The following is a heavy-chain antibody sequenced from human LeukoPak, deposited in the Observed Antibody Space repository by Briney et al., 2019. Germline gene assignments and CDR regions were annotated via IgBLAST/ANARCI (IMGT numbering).Heavy chain of an antibody. Sequence: GASVKVSCKASGYTFTSYDINWVRQAPGKGLEWMGGIIPIFGTANYAQKFQGRVTLTTNESTRTAYMELSSLRSYETCVYFWARGVQYYYDSIGYTHFDYWGQGTLVTVHS. D-gene: IGHD3-22*01. CDR2: IIPIFGTA. V-gene: IGHV1-69*05. CDR1: GYTFTSYD. J-gene: IGHJ4*02. CDR3: ARGVQYYYDSIGYTHFDY.